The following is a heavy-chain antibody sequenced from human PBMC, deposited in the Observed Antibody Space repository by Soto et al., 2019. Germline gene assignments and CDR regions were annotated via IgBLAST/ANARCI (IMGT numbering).Heavy chain of an antibody. CDR3: AKEIHYGPPNYYFDY. V-gene: IGHV3-23*01. Sequence: GGSLRLSCAASGFTFSNFAMSWVRQAPGKGLEWVSAISGSGGSTYYADSVKGRFTISRDNSKNTLYLQMNSLRAEDTAVYYCAKEIHYGPPNYYFDYWGQGTLVTVSS. J-gene: IGHJ4*02. D-gene: IGHD3-10*01. CDR2: ISGSGGST. CDR1: GFTFSNFA.